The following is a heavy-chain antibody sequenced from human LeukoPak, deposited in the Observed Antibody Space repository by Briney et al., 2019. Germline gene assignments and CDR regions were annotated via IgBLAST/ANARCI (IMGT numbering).Heavy chain of an antibody. Sequence: GGSLRLSCAASGFTFSSYEMNWVRQAPGKGLEWVSYISSSGSTIYYADSVKGRFIISRDNSKNTLFLQMNSLRAEDTAVYYCARDRGDGYNNNWFDPRGQGTLVTVSS. CDR2: ISSSGSTI. CDR1: GFTFSSYE. CDR3: ARDRGDGYNNNWFDP. V-gene: IGHV3-48*03. D-gene: IGHD5-24*01. J-gene: IGHJ5*02.